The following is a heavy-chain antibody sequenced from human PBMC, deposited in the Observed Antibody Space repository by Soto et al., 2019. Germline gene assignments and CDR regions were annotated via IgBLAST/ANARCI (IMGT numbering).Heavy chain of an antibody. CDR2: ISGIGDDT. J-gene: IGHJ4*02. Sequence: KLLESGGGFVQPGGSLRLSCVASGFTFSNFAMAWVRQAPGEGLEWVSAISGIGDDTFYADSMKGRFTISRDNSKDTLYLQINSLRAEDTAVYYCAIPIPKTGTTFGFWGQGTLVTVST. CDR1: GFTFSNFA. D-gene: IGHD1-1*01. V-gene: IGHV3-23*01. CDR3: AIPIPKTGTTFGF.